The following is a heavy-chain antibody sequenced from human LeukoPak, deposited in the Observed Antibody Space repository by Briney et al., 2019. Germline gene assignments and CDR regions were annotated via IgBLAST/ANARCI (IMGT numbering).Heavy chain of an antibody. D-gene: IGHD6-19*01. V-gene: IGHV7-4-1*02. CDR2: INTNTGNP. J-gene: IGHJ4*02. CDR1: GYTFTSSA. CDR3: ARESSNGWSPFDY. Sequence: GASVKVSCKASGYTFTSSAINWVRQAPGQGLEWMGWINTNTGNPTYAQGFAGRFVFSLDTSASTAYLQISSLKSEDTAVYYCARESSNGWSPFDYWGQGTLVTVSS.